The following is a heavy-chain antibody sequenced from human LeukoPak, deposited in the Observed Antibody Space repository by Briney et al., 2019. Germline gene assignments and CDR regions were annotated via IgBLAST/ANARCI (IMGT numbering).Heavy chain of an antibody. CDR3: ATYSNYNPEHDAFDI. CDR1: GGTFSSYA. D-gene: IGHD4-11*01. V-gene: IGHV1-69*05. CDR2: IIPIFGTA. J-gene: IGHJ3*02. Sequence: SVTVSCKASGGTFSSYAISWVRQAPGQGLEWMGGIIPIFGTANYAQKFQGRVTITTDESTSTAYMELSSLRSEDTAVYYCATYSNYNPEHDAFDIWGQGTMVTVSA.